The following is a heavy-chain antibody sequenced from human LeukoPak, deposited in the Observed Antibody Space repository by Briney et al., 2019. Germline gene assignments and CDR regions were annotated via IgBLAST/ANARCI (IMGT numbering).Heavy chain of an antibody. CDR2: IIPIFGTA. CDR1: GGTFSSYA. CDR3: ASFTVYCSGGSCYPQDYYYYGMDV. V-gene: IGHV1-69*01. J-gene: IGHJ6*02. Sequence: SVKVSCKASGGTFSSYAISWVRQAPGQGLEWMGGIIPIFGTANYAQKFQGRVTITADESTSTAYMELSSLRSEDTAVYYCASFTVYCSGGSCYPQDYYYYGMDVWGQGTTVTVSS. D-gene: IGHD2-15*01.